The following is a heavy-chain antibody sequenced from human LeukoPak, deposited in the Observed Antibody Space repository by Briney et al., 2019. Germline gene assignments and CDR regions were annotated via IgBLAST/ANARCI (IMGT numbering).Heavy chain of an antibody. V-gene: IGHV3-7*01. CDR2: IKQDGSEK. CDR1: GFTFSSYW. D-gene: IGHD1-26*01. CDR3: VYGGSYYVA. Sequence: PGGSLRLSCAASGFTFSSYWMSWVRQAPGKGLEWVANIKQDGSEKYYVDSVKGRFTISRDNAKNSLYLQINSLRAEDTAVYYCVYGGSYYVAWGQGALVTVSS. J-gene: IGHJ5*02.